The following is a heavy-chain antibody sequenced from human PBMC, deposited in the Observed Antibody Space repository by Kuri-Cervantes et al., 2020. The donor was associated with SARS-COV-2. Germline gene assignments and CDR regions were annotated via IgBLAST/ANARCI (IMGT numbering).Heavy chain of an antibody. V-gene: IGHV4-34*01. CDR1: GGSFSGYY. Sequence: SETLSLTCAVYGGSFSGYYWSWIRQPPGKGLEWIGEINDSGSTNYNPSLKSRVTISVDTSKNQFSLKLSSVTAADTAVYYCARGPLGYCSSTSCYTRYNWFDPWGQGTLVTVSS. J-gene: IGHJ5*02. D-gene: IGHD2-2*02. CDR2: INDSGST. CDR3: ARGPLGYCSSTSCYTRYNWFDP.